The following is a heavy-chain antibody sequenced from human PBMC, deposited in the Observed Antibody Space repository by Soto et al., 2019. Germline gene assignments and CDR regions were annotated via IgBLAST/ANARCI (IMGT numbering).Heavy chain of an antibody. V-gene: IGHV3-7*01. Sequence: GGSLRLSCAASGFTFSTYWMSWVRQAPGKGLEWVANIRQDGSQKYYVDSVKGRFTISRDNAKNSLYLQMDSLRADDTAVYYCARGGYCSSTSCSLFDYWGQGTLVTVSS. CDR2: IRQDGSQK. D-gene: IGHD2-2*03. CDR1: GFTFSTYW. J-gene: IGHJ4*02. CDR3: ARGGYCSSTSCSLFDY.